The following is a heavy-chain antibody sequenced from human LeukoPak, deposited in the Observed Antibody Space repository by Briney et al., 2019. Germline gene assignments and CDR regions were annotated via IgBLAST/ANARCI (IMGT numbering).Heavy chain of an antibody. CDR2: IKQDGSEK. J-gene: IGHJ6*03. V-gene: IGHV3-7*01. CDR1: GFIFRSYA. Sequence: GGSLRLSCAASGFIFRSYAMSWVRQAPGRGLEWVANIKQDGSEKYYVDSVKGRFTIPRDNAKNSLYLQMNSLRAEDTAVYYCARGLYYMDVWGKGTTVTVSS. CDR3: ARGLYYMDV.